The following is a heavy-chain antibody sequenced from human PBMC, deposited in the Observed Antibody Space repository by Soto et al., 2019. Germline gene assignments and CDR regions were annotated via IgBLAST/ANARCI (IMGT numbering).Heavy chain of an antibody. D-gene: IGHD5-18*01. V-gene: IGHV4-39*01. CDR2: IYYSGST. CDR3: ARPIDTAMVTSPFDY. CDR1: GGSISSSSYY. J-gene: IGHJ4*01. Sequence: PSETLSLTCTVSGGSISSSSYYWGWIRQPPGKGLEWIGSIYYSGSTYYNPSLKSRVTISVDTSKNQFSLKLSSVTAADTAVYYCARPIDTAMVTSPFDYWGQGTLVTVSS.